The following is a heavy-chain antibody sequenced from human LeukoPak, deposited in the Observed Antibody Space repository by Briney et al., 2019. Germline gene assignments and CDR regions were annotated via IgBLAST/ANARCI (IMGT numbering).Heavy chain of an antibody. Sequence: GGSLRLSCAASGLTFSDYAMRWVRQAPGKGLEWVSTISGSGGDTYYADSVKGRFTISRDNSKNTLYLQMNNLRAEDTAVYYCANPLMYYYDSSGYYFPFDSWGQGTLVTVSS. V-gene: IGHV3-23*01. D-gene: IGHD3-22*01. CDR3: ANPLMYYYDSSGYYFPFDS. CDR2: ISGSGGDT. J-gene: IGHJ4*02. CDR1: GLTFSDYA.